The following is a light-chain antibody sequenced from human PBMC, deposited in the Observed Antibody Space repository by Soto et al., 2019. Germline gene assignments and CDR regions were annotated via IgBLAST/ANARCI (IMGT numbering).Light chain of an antibody. CDR3: HQCGNSHWT. V-gene: IGKV3-20*01. Sequence: EVVLTQSRRSLSLSPGERANLSCRASQSVSSTYLAWYQQKPGQAPRVLIYGASSRATGTPDRFSGSGSGTDLTLTISRLEPEDFAVYYGHQCGNSHWTFGQGTKVEIK. J-gene: IGKJ1*01. CDR2: GAS. CDR1: QSVSSTY.